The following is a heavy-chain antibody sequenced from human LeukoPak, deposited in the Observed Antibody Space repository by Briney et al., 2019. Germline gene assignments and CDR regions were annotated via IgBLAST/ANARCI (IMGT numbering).Heavy chain of an antibody. CDR2: IIPILGIA. J-gene: IGHJ4*02. CDR3: ARALGYCSSTSCYTLDY. V-gene: IGHV1-69*04. Sequence: AALVKVSCKASGGTFSSYAISWVRQAPGQGLEWMGRIIPILGIANYAQKFQGRVTITADKSTSTAYMELSSLRSEDTAVYYCARALGYCSSTSCYTLDYWGQGTLVTVSS. D-gene: IGHD2-2*02. CDR1: GGTFSSYA.